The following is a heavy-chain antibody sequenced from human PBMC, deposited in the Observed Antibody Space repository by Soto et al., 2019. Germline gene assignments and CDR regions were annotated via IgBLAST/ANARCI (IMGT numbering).Heavy chain of an antibody. D-gene: IGHD3-22*01. CDR2: ISSSSSYI. Sequence: PGGSLRLSCAASGFTFSSYSMNWVRQAPGKGLEWVSSISSSSSYIYYADSVKGRFTISRDNAKNSLYLQMNSLRAEDTAVYYCASAPSGHDGTHIWGRGTFVTVSS. CDR3: ASAPSGHDGTHI. CDR1: GFTFSSYS. V-gene: IGHV3-21*01. J-gene: IGHJ3*02.